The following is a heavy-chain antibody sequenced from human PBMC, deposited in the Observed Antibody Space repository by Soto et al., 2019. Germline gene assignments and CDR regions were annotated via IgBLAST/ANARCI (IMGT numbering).Heavy chain of an antibody. Sequence: SETLSLTCAVYGGSFSGYYWSWIRQPPGKGLEWIGEINHSGSTNYNPSLKSRVTISVDTSKNQFSLKLSSVTAADTAVYYCARGEWDIAAAGTSEYFQHWGQGTLVTVSS. D-gene: IGHD6-13*01. J-gene: IGHJ1*01. CDR2: INHSGST. V-gene: IGHV4-34*01. CDR1: GGSFSGYY. CDR3: ARGEWDIAAAGTSEYFQH.